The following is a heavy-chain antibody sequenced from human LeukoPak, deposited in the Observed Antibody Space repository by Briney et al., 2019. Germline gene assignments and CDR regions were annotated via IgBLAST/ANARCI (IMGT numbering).Heavy chain of an antibody. CDR2: IYTSGST. Sequence: SETLSLTCTVSGGSIRSGSYYWSWIRQPAGKGLEWIGRIYTSGSTNYNPSFKSRVTVSVDTSKNQFSLKLNSVTAADTAVYYCARSSEGRYYYDSRGYSYYYYYMDVWGKGTTVTISS. CDR3: ARSSEGRYYYDSRGYSYYYYYMDV. CDR1: GGSIRSGSYY. D-gene: IGHD3-22*01. J-gene: IGHJ6*03. V-gene: IGHV4-61*02.